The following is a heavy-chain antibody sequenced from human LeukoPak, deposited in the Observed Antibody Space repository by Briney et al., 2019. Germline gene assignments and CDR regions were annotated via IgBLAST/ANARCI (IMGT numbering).Heavy chain of an antibody. V-gene: IGHV3-23*01. CDR1: GFTFSTYA. D-gene: IGHD2-15*01. CDR3: AKPHSGASFFDY. Sequence: GGSLRLSCAASGFTFSTYAMSWVRQAPGKGLEWVSVISGSGGNTYYADSVKGRFTISRDNSKNTLYLQMNSLRAEDSAVYFCAKPHSGASFFDYWGQGALVTVSS. CDR2: ISGSGGNT. J-gene: IGHJ4*02.